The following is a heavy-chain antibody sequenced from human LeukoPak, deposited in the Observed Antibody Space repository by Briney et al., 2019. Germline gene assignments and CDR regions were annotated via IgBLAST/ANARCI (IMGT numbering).Heavy chain of an antibody. D-gene: IGHD6-25*01. CDR2: IYYSGST. V-gene: IGHV4-61*01. CDR3: AREHAATVVFDY. J-gene: IGHJ4*02. Sequence: PSETLSLTCTVSGGSISSSSYYWSWIRQPPGKGLEWIGYIYYSGSTNYNPSLKSRVTISVDTSKNQFSLKLSSVTAADTAVYYCAREHAATVVFDYWGQGTLVTVSS. CDR1: GGSISSSSYY.